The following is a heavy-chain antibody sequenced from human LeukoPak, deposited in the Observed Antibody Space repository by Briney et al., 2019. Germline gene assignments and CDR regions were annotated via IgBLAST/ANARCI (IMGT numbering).Heavy chain of an antibody. J-gene: IGHJ4*02. CDR2: ISYNGSQT. D-gene: IGHD6-19*01. CDR3: VRDRGGSGWYYFDY. V-gene: IGHV3-64*01. Sequence: GGSLRLSCAASGFTFSIYDMHWVRQAPGKGLEHVSGISYNGSQTYYGNSVKDRFTISRDNAKNTLYLQMASLRADDMAVYYCVRDRGGSGWYYFDYWGQGTLVTVSS. CDR1: GFTFSIYD.